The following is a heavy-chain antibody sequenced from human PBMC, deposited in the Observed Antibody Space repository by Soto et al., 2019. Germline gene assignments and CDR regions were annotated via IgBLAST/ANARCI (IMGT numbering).Heavy chain of an antibody. Sequence: SETLSLPCTVSGGSISSYYWSWIRQPPGKGLEWIGYIYYSGSTNYNPSLKSRVTISVDTSKNQFSLKLSSVTAADTAVYYCARHLGYGADGYYYYYMDVWGKGTTVTVSS. CDR3: ARHLGYGADGYYYYYMDV. J-gene: IGHJ6*03. CDR2: IYYSGST. D-gene: IGHD4-17*01. CDR1: GGSISSYY. V-gene: IGHV4-59*08.